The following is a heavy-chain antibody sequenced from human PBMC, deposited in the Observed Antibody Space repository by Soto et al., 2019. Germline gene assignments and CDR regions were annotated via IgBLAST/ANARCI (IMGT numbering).Heavy chain of an antibody. V-gene: IGHV1-18*01. CDR2: ISGYNGQT. Sequence: QIQLVQSGAEVKKPGASVKVSCKASGYTLSSYGISWVRQAPGRGLEWMGWISGYNGQTNYAQSLQGRVTMTRDTATSTAYRELRHLRSDDTAVYYCARGSPMDVWGQGTTVTVSS. J-gene: IGHJ6*02. CDR3: ARGSPMDV. CDR1: GYTLSSYG.